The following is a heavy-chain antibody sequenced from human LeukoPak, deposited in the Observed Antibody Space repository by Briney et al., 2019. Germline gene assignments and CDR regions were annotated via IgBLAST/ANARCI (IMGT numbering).Heavy chain of an antibody. CDR2: IIPILGIA. V-gene: IGHV1-69*04. Sequence: SVKVSCKASGGTFSSYAISWARQAPGQGLEWMGRIIPILGIANYAQKFQGRVTITADKSTSTAYMELSSLRSEDTAVYYCARNVRGYSYGYASAPTNYYGGWGQGTLVTVSS. D-gene: IGHD5-18*01. CDR3: ARNVRGYSYGYASAPTNYYGG. J-gene: IGHJ4*02. CDR1: GGTFSSYA.